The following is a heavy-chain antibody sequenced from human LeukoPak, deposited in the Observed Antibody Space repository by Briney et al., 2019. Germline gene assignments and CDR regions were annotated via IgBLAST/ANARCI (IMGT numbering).Heavy chain of an antibody. J-gene: IGHJ4*02. CDR2: ISYDGSNK. D-gene: IGHD3-10*01. V-gene: IGHV3-30*04. Sequence: GGSLRLSCAASGFTFSSYAMHWVRQAPGKGLEWVAVISYDGSNKYYADPVKGRFTISRDNPKNTLYLQVNSLRAEDTAVYYCASGRFGELSGYFDYWGQGTLVTVSS. CDR1: GFTFSSYA. CDR3: ASGRFGELSGYFDY.